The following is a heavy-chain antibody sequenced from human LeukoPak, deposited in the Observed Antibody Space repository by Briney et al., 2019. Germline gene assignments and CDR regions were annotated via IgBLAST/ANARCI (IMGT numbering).Heavy chain of an antibody. CDR1: GGSFSGYY. CDR3: ARQGEYYDSSGTDY. D-gene: IGHD3-22*01. V-gene: IGHV4-34*01. Sequence: SETLSLTCAVYGGSFSGYYWSWIRQPPGKGLEWIGEINHSGSTNYNPSLKSRVTISLDTSKNQFSLKLSSVTAADTAVYYCARQGEYYDSSGTDYWGQGTLVTVSS. CDR2: INHSGST. J-gene: IGHJ4*02.